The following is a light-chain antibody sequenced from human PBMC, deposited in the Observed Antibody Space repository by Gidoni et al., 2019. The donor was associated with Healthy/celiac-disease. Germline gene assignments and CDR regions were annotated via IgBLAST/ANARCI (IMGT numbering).Light chain of an antibody. CDR2: VAS. Sequence: ELVLTQSPGTLSLSPGERSTLYCRASQIVSSSYLSWSHQKPGQAPRLLIYVASSRATGIPDRLSGSGSGTDVTLNIIRLEPEDFAVYYCQQYGSSPWTCGQGTKVEIK. J-gene: IGKJ1*01. CDR3: QQYGSSPWT. CDR1: QIVSSSY. V-gene: IGKV3-20*01.